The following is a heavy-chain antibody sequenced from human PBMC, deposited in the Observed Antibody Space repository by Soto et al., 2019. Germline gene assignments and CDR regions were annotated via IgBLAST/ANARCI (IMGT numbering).Heavy chain of an antibody. J-gene: IGHJ2*01. CDR1: GFTFRSYA. CDR2: ISGSGIST. V-gene: IGHV3-23*01. Sequence: DVQLLESGGGLVQPGGYLRLFCAASGFTFRSYAMSWVRKAPGKGREWVAGISGSGISTQYADSVKGRFTVSRDNSKNTLYLQMNSLRAEDTAVYNCAKEPVGPDWYFDLWGRGTLVTVSS. CDR3: AKEPVGPDWYFDL.